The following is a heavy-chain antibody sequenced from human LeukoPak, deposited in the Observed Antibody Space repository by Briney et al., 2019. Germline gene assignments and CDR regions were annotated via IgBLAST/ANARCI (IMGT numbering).Heavy chain of an antibody. CDR2: IKSKTDGGTT. V-gene: IGHV3-15*01. J-gene: IGHJ4*02. Sequence: GGSLRLSCAASGFTFSNAGMSWVRQAPGRGREWGGRIKSKTDGGTTDYAAPVKGRFTISRDDSKNTLYLQMNSLKTEDTAVYYCTTDLEVTMVQGHWGQGTLVTVSS. D-gene: IGHD3-10*01. CDR3: TTDLEVTMVQGH. CDR1: GFTFSNAG.